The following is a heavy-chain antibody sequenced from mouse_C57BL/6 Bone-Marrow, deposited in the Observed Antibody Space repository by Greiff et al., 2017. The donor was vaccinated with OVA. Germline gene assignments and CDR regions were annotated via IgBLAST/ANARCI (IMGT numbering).Heavy chain of an antibody. CDR2: INPNNGGT. CDR3: ASRGTGRERAWFAY. V-gene: IGHV1-18*01. J-gene: IGHJ3*01. CDR1: GYTFTDYN. Sequence: EVQLQQSGPELVKPGASVKIPCKASGYTFTDYNMDWVKQSHGKSLEWIGDINPNNGGTIYNQKFKGKATLTVDKSSSTAYMELRSLTSEDTAVYYCASRGTGRERAWFAYWGQGTLVTVSA. D-gene: IGHD4-1*01.